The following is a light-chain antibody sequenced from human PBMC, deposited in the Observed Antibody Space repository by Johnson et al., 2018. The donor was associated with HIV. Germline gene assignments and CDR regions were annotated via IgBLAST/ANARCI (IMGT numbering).Light chain of an antibody. CDR1: SSNIGNNY. J-gene: IGLJ1*01. Sequence: QSVLTQPPSVSAAPGQKVTISCSGTSSNIGNNYVSWYQQLPGTAPKLLIYDNNKRPSGIPDRFSGSKSGTSATLGITGLQTGDEAAYYCGTWDRSLSAVFATWTKVTVL. V-gene: IGLV1-51*01. CDR2: DNN. CDR3: GTWDRSLSAV.